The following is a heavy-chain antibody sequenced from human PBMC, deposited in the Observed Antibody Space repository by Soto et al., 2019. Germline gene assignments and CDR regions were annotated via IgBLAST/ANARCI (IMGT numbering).Heavy chain of an antibody. Sequence: GGSLRLSCAASGFTFSSYAMSWVRQAPGKGLEWVSAISGSGGSTYYADSVKGRFTIPRDNSKNTLILQMNSLRAEDTAVYYCAKDGPLTTVTTLLAFDIWGQGTMVTVSS. V-gene: IGHV3-23*01. CDR1: GFTFSSYA. CDR2: ISGSGGST. D-gene: IGHD4-17*01. CDR3: AKDGPLTTVTTLLAFDI. J-gene: IGHJ3*02.